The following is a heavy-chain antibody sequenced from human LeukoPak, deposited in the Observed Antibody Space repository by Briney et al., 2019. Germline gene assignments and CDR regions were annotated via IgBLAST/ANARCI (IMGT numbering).Heavy chain of an antibody. V-gene: IGHV1-69*13. Sequence: ASVKVSCKASRTTFSNYAINWVRQAPGQGLEWMGGIIPMFGTANYAQKFQGRVTITADESTSTAYMELSSLRSEDTAVYYCAGGVVGATPTYFDYWGQGTLVTVSS. D-gene: IGHD1-26*01. J-gene: IGHJ4*02. CDR1: RTTFSNYA. CDR3: AGGVVGATPTYFDY. CDR2: IIPMFGTA.